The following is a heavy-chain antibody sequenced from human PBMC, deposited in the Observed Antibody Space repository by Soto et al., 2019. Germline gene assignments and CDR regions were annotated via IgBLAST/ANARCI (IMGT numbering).Heavy chain of an antibody. CDR1: GGSLSGYY. V-gene: IGHV4-34*01. CDR3: ARETYDDFFSGMEG. J-gene: IGHJ6*02. Sequence: SETLSLTCAVYGGSLSGYYWSWIRQPPGKGLEWIGEINHSGSTNYNPSLKSRVTISVDTSKNQFSLKLSSVTAADTAVYYCARETYDDFFSGMEGWGHGNTVNV. D-gene: IGHD3-3*01. CDR2: INHSGST.